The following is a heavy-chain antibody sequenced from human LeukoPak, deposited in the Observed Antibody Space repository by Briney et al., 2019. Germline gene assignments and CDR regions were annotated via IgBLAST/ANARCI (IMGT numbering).Heavy chain of an antibody. CDR2: IKEDGTET. Sequence: GGSLRLSCAASGFMFSSNWMSWVRLAPGKGLEWVANIKEDGTETYYVDSVKGRFTISRDNAKNSLYLQMNSLRVEDTAVYYCAKEGRSLQAYWGRGTLVTVSS. CDR1: GFMFSSNW. V-gene: IGHV3-7*03. CDR3: AKEGRSLQAY. J-gene: IGHJ4*02. D-gene: IGHD5-24*01.